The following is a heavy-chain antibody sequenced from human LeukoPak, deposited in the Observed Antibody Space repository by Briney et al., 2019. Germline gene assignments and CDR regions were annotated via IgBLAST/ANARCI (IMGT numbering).Heavy chain of an antibody. V-gene: IGHV3-11*01. Sequence: PGGSLRLSCAASGFTFSDHYMTWIRQAPGKGLEWVAYIRHSGSNSYYTDSVKGRFTISRDNAKNSLYLQMNSLRDDDTAVYFCARDRRRGMVGTTQHYFDFWGQGTLVTVSS. CDR3: ARDRRRGMVGTTQHYFDF. D-gene: IGHD1-26*01. J-gene: IGHJ4*02. CDR1: GFTFSDHY. CDR2: IRHSGSNS.